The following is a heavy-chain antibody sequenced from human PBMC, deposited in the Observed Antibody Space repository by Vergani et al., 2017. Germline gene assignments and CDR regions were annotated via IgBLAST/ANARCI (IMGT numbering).Heavy chain of an antibody. Sequence: QVQLVQSGAEVKKPGSSVKVSCKASGGTFSSYAISWVRQAPGQGLEWMGRIIPIFGTANYAQKFQGRVTITADESTSTAYMELSSLRVEDTAVYYCARGPDIVVVPAAIRGNAFDIWGQGTMVTVSS. CDR1: GGTFSSYA. CDR2: IIPIFGTA. V-gene: IGHV1-69*13. D-gene: IGHD2-2*02. J-gene: IGHJ3*02. CDR3: ARGPDIVVVPAAIRGNAFDI.